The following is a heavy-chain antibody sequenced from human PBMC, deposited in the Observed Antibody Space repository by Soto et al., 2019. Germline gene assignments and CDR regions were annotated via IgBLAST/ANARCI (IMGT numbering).Heavy chain of an antibody. CDR1: GFTFSSYA. CDR3: AKEMTSGSRLAFDY. J-gene: IGHJ4*02. V-gene: IGHV3-23*01. CDR2: ITGDGDTT. D-gene: IGHD2-15*01. Sequence: EVQLLESGGGLLQPGGSLRLSCAASGFTFSSYALNWVRQAPGKGLEWVSGITGDGDTTFYAGSVKGRFTISRDNSRNTVYLQMNSVRVEDTAVYYCAKEMTSGSRLAFDYWGQGTLVTVSS.